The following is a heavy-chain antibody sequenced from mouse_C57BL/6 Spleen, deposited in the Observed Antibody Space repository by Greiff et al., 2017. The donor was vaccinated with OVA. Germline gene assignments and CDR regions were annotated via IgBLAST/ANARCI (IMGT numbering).Heavy chain of an antibody. Sequence: VQLQQPGAELVRPGSSVKLSCKASGYTFTSYWMHWVKQRPIQGLEWIGNIDPSDSETHYNQKFKDKATLTVDKSSSTAYMQLSSLTSEDTAVYYCARYDYEGYYFDYWGQGTTLTVSS. CDR3: ARYDYEGYYFDY. V-gene: IGHV1-52*01. D-gene: IGHD2-4*01. CDR2: IDPSDSET. J-gene: IGHJ2*01. CDR1: GYTFTSYW.